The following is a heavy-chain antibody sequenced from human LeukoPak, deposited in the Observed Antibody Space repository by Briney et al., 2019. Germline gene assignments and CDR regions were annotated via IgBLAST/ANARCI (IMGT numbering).Heavy chain of an antibody. Sequence: GGSLRLSCAASGFTFSNYAMNWVRQAPGKGLEWVSAISGSSGRTYYADSVKGRFNISRDNSKNTLYLQMNSLRAEDTAVYYCAKAVHISSGYYDYWGQGTLVTVSS. CDR3: AKAVHISSGYYDY. D-gene: IGHD3-22*01. CDR2: ISGSSGRT. J-gene: IGHJ4*02. CDR1: GFTFSNYA. V-gene: IGHV3-23*01.